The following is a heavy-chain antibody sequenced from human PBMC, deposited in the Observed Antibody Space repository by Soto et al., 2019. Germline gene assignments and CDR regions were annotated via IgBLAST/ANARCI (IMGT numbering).Heavy chain of an antibody. V-gene: IGHV4-59*01. D-gene: IGHD2-21*01. CDR2: IYNSGST. Sequence: SETLSLTCTVSDGSISSYDWSWIRQPPGKRLEWIGYIYNSGSTNYNPSLKGRVTMSVDTSKNQFSLKLTSVNTADTAIYYCTRGGDPYKTGHWGQGTLVTVSS. J-gene: IGHJ4*02. CDR3: TRGGDPYKTGH. CDR1: DGSISSYD.